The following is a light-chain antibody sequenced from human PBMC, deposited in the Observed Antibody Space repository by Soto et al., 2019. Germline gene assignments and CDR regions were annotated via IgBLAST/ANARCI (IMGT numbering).Light chain of an antibody. CDR1: NIGTKS. CDR3: QVWDSSSEWV. Sequence: SYELSQPPSVSVAPGQTARITCGGNNIGTKSVHWYQQKPGQAPVLVVFNDSDRPSGLPERFSGSNSGDTATTATLTISRVEAGDEADYYCQVWDSSSEWVFGGGTKLTVL. J-gene: IGLJ3*02. V-gene: IGLV3-21*02. CDR2: NDS.